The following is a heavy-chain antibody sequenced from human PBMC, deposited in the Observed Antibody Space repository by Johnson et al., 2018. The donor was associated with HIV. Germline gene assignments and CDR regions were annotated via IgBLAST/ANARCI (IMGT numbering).Heavy chain of an antibody. CDR3: VKDSRMIVVVHGAFDI. CDR1: GFTFDDYA. D-gene: IGHD3-22*01. V-gene: IGHV3-9*01. J-gene: IGHJ3*02. CDR2: ISWNSGAL. Sequence: VQLVESGGGVVRPGGSLRLSCAASGFTFDDYAMHWVRQAPGKGLEWVSGISWNSGALGYSDSVKGRFTISRDNAKNSLYLQMDSLRDEDTALYYCVKDSRMIVVVHGAFDIWGQWTMVTVSS.